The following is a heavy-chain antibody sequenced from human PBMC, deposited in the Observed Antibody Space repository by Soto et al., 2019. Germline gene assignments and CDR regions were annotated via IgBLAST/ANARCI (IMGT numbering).Heavy chain of an antibody. D-gene: IGHD3-16*02. CDR2: ISDDGSNK. J-gene: IGHJ6*02. V-gene: IGHV3-30-3*01. Sequence: GGSLRLSCADSGFTFSSYAMQWVRQAPGKGLGWVAVISDDGSNKYYADSVKGRFTISRDNSKNTLYLQMNSLRAEDTAVYYCARDQAYDYVWGSYRYYYYYGMDVWGQGTTVTVSS. CDR3: ARDQAYDYVWGSYRYYYYYGMDV. CDR1: GFTFSSYA.